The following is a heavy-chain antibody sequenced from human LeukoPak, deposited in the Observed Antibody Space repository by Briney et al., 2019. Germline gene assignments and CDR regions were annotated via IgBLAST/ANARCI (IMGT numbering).Heavy chain of an antibody. CDR2: INWNGGST. Sequence: GGSLRLSCAASGFTFDDYGMSWVRQAPGKGLEWVSGINWNGGSTGYADSVKGRFTISRDNAKNSLYLQMNSLRAEDTALYYCARVPNIVVVVAATRISYGTDVWGQGTTVTVSS. V-gene: IGHV3-20*04. CDR3: ARVPNIVVVVAATRISYGTDV. CDR1: GFTFDDYG. J-gene: IGHJ6*02. D-gene: IGHD2-15*01.